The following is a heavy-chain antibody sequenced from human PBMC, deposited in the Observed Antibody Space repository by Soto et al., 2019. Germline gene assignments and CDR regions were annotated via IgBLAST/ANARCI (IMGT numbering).Heavy chain of an antibody. J-gene: IGHJ4*02. D-gene: IGHD3-3*01. CDR2: IYYSGST. V-gene: IGHV4-59*01. CDR3: ARNNYDFWSGYSMDY. CDR1: GGSISSYY. Sequence: SETLSLTCTVSGGSISSYYWSWIRQPPGKGLEWIGYIYYSGSTNYNPSLKSRVTISVDTSKNQFSLKLSSVTAADTAVYYCARNNYDFWSGYSMDYWGQGTLVTVSS.